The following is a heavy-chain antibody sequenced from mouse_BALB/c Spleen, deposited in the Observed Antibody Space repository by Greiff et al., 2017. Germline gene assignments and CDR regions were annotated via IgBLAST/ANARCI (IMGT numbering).Heavy chain of an antibody. CDR1: GFTFSSYA. CDR2: ISSGGST. CDR3: AVYRYYAMDY. Sequence: EVQLVESGGGLVKPGGSLKLSCAASGFTFSSYAMSWVRQTPEKRLEWVASISSGGSTYYPDSVKGRFTISRDNARNILYLQMSSLRSEDTAMYYCAVYRYYAMDYWGQGTSVTVSA. V-gene: IGHV5-6-5*01. J-gene: IGHJ4*01. D-gene: IGHD2-14*01.